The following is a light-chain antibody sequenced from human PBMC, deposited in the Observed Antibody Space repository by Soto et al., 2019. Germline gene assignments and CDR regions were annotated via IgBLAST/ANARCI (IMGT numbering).Light chain of an antibody. V-gene: IGLV2-14*01. CDR3: SSYASSGTRV. J-gene: IGLJ3*02. CDR1: SSDVGGYTY. CDR2: DVS. Sequence: QSALTQPASVSGSPGQSITISCTGTSSDVGGYTYVSWYQQHPGKAPKLMIYDVSNRPSGVSNRFSGSKSGNTASLTISGLQAEDEADYYCSSYASSGTRVFGGGTQLTVL.